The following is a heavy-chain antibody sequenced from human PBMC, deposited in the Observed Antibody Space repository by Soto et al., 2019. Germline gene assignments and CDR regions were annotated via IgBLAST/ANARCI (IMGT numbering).Heavy chain of an antibody. D-gene: IGHD3-10*01. CDR1: GGSISSYY. Sequence: PSETLSLTCTVSGGSISSYYWSWIRQPPGKGLEWIGYIYYSGSTNYNPSLKSRVTISVDTSKNQFSLKLSSVTAADTAVYYCARGSRGGYNLFDPWGQGTLVTVSS. V-gene: IGHV4-59*01. CDR3: ARGSRGGYNLFDP. J-gene: IGHJ5*02. CDR2: IYYSGST.